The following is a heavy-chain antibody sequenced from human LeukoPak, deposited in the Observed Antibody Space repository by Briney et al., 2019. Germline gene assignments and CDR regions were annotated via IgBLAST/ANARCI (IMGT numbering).Heavy chain of an antibody. CDR1: GYTFTSYA. CDR2: INAGNGNT. D-gene: IGHD5-18*01. J-gene: IGHJ2*01. CDR3: ARGYSYGLRYFDL. V-gene: IGHV1-3*01. Sequence: ASVKVSCKASGYTFTSYAMHWVRQAPGQRLEWMGWINAGNGNTKYSQKFQGRVTITRDTSASTAYMELSSLRSEDTAVYYCARGYSYGLRYFDLWGRGTLVTVSS.